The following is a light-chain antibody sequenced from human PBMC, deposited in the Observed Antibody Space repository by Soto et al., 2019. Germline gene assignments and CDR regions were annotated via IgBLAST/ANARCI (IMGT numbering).Light chain of an antibody. CDR2: WAS. Sequence: DIVMTQSPDSLAVSLGETATINCKSSQSVLYSSNNKNHLGWYQQKPGQPPKLLIYWASTRESGVPDRFSGSGSGTDFTLTISSPQAEDVAVYYCQQYCTTPFTFGPGTKVDIK. V-gene: IGKV4-1*01. CDR3: QQYCTTPFT. J-gene: IGKJ3*01. CDR1: QSVLYSSNNKNH.